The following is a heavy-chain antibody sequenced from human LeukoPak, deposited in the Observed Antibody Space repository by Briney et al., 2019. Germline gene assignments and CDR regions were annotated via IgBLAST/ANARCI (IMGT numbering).Heavy chain of an antibody. CDR2: IYYSGST. CDR1: GGTISSYS. Sequence: PSETLSLTCTVSGGTISSYSWSWIRQPPGKGLEWIGDIYYSGSTNYNPSLKSRLTISVHTSKNQFSLKVSSVTAADTAVYYCARLWGADYRSHYFVYWGQGTLVSVRS. D-gene: IGHD4-11*01. CDR3: ARLWGADYRSHYFVY. J-gene: IGHJ4*02. V-gene: IGHV4-59*08.